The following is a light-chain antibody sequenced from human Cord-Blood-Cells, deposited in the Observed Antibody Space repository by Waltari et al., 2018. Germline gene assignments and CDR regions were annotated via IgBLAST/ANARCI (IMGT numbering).Light chain of an antibody. J-gene: IGKJ1*01. V-gene: IGKV3-15*01. CDR1: QSVSSN. CDR3: QQYNTWPPWT. Sequence: EIVMTKSPATLSVAPGERATLSCRASQSVSSNFAWYQQKPGQAPRPLIYGASTRATGIPARFSGSGSGTEFTLTISSLQSEDFAVYYCQQYNTWPPWTFGQGTKVEIK. CDR2: GAS.